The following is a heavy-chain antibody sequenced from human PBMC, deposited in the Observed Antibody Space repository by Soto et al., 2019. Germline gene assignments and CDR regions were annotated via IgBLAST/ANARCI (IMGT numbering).Heavy chain of an antibody. J-gene: IGHJ4*02. CDR2: TSYDGSNN. V-gene: IGHV3-33*05. D-gene: IGHD3-16*01. Sequence: QVQLVDSGGGVVQPGTSLRLSCVGSGFTFRSYVIHWVRQAPGQGLEWVALTSYDGSNNFYADSVKGRFTISRHNSRNTVEMQMYSLRFEDTALYYCARWGTTGGLDVWGQGTLVSVSS. CDR3: ARWGTTGGLDV. CDR1: GFTFRSYV.